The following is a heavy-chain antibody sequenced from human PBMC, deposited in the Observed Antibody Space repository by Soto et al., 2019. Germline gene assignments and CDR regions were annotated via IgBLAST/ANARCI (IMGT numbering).Heavy chain of an antibody. D-gene: IGHD3-3*01. CDR2: IYCDDDK. V-gene: IGHV2-5*02. CDR3: AHRVLRTVFGLVTTTAIYFDF. J-gene: IGHJ4*02. CDR1: GFSLTTSGVG. Sequence: QITLNESGPTVVRPTETLTLTCRFSGFSLTTSGVGVGWIRQSPGKAPEWLARIYCDDDKRYSASLKSRLTITKDTSKNQVVLTVSDLDPTDTATYYCAHRVLRTVFGLVTTTAIYFDFWGQGTPVAVSS.